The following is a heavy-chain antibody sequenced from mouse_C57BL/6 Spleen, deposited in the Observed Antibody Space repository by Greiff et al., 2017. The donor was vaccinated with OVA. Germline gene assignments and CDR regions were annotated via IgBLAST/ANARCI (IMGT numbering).Heavy chain of an antibody. V-gene: IGHV2-2*01. CDR2: IWSGGST. CDR1: GFSLTSYG. Sequence: VLLVESGPGLVQPSQSLSITCTVSGFSLTSYGVHWVRQSPGKGLEWLGVIWSGGSTDYNAAFISRLSISKNNSNSQVFFKMNDLQADDTAIYYCARNSEPAMDYWGQGTSVTVSS. CDR3: ARNSEPAMDY. J-gene: IGHJ4*01.